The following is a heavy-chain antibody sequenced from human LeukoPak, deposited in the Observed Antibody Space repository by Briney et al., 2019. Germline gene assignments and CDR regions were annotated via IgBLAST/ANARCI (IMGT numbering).Heavy chain of an antibody. J-gene: IGHJ4*02. CDR2: INPNSGGT. Sequence: ASVKVSCKASGYTFTGYYMHWVRQAPGQGLEWMGWINPNSGGTNYAQKFQGRVTMTRDTSISTAYMELSRLRSDDTAVYYCARDRGGIVATTLDYWGQGTLVTVSS. CDR1: GYTFTGYY. V-gene: IGHV1-2*02. CDR3: ARDRGGIVATTLDY. D-gene: IGHD5-12*01.